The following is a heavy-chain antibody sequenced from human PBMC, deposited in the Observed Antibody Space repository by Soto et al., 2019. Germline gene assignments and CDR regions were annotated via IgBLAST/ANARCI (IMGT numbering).Heavy chain of an antibody. J-gene: IGHJ4*02. V-gene: IGHV1-69*01. CDR2: SIPIFGTA. CDR1: GGTFSSYA. CDR3: ARGRGIAADGTDYCDY. Sequence: QVQLVQSGAEVKKPGASVKVSCKASGGTFSSYAISWVRQAPGQGLEWMGGSIPIFGTANYAQKLQGRVRITADESTSTAYRELSSLRSEDTTVYYCARGRGIAADGTDYCDYWGQGTMVTVSS. D-gene: IGHD6-13*01.